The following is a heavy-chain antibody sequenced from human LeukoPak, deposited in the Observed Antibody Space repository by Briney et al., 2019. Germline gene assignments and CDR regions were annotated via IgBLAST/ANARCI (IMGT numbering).Heavy chain of an antibody. V-gene: IGHV3-30-3*01. CDR2: ISYDGSNK. CDR3: ARANEYDFWSGYYAY. Sequence: GGSLRLSCAASGFTFSSYAMHWVRQAPGKGLEWVAVISYDGSNKYYADSVKGRFTISRDNSKNTLYLQMNSLRAEDTAVYYCARANEYDFWSGYYAYWGQGTLVTVSS. CDR1: GFTFSSYA. D-gene: IGHD3-3*01. J-gene: IGHJ4*02.